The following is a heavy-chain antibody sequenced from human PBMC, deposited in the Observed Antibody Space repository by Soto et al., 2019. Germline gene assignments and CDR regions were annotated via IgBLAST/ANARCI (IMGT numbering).Heavy chain of an antibody. CDR3: ATSFWFGTQPEI. V-gene: IGHV4-34*01. D-gene: IGHD3-10*01. Sequence: QVHLEQWGAGLLKPSETLSLSCGVSGGSFSENCWTWFRQPPGKGLEWIGEISPSGTTKYVPSLKSRVTISKDTSKNQFSLKVTSVTAADTAVYFCATSFWFGTQPEIWGQGTLVTVSS. CDR2: ISPSGTT. CDR1: GGSFSENC. J-gene: IGHJ1*01.